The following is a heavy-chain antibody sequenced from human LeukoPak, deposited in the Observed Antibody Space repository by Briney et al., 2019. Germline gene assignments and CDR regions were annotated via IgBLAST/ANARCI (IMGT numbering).Heavy chain of an antibody. J-gene: IGHJ4*02. CDR3: AKGGVVVVVAFDY. V-gene: IGHV3-23*01. Sequence: GGSLRLSCAASGFTFSSYAMSWVRQAPGKGLEWVSAISGSGGSTYHADSVKGRFTISRDNSKNTLYLQMNSLRAEDTAVYYCAKGGVVVVVAFDYWGQGTLVTVSS. D-gene: IGHD2-15*01. CDR1: GFTFSSYA. CDR2: ISGSGGST.